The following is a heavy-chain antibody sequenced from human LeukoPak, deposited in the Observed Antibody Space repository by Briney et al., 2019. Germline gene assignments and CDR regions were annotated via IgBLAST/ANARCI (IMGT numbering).Heavy chain of an antibody. CDR3: ARDSGRPPTSFDY. CDR2: IIPVLDSA. Sequence: EASVKVSCKASGGTFNHFGINWVRQAPGQGLEWMGRIIPVLDSAKYAPKIQDRVTITADKSTSTAYMELNSLRSEDTAVYFCARDSGRPPTSFDYWGQGTLVTVSS. J-gene: IGHJ4*02. V-gene: IGHV1-69*04. CDR1: GGTFNHFG. D-gene: IGHD1-1*01.